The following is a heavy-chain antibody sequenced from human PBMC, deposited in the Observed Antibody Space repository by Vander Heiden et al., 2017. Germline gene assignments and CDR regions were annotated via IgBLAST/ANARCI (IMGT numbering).Heavy chain of an antibody. Sequence: VHLVQSGSEVKKPGSPVRVSCRASGGAFSPYAFSWVRQAPGQGLEWMGGIIPLFGTTNYAQKFQGRVTITADKSTSTAYMELSSLKSDDTAVYYCAAKYRNGYNTETYYFYAMDVWGQGTTVTVSS. CDR1: GGAFSPYA. CDR2: IIPLFGTT. D-gene: IGHD5-12*01. CDR3: AAKYRNGYNTETYYFYAMDV. V-gene: IGHV1-69*06. J-gene: IGHJ6*02.